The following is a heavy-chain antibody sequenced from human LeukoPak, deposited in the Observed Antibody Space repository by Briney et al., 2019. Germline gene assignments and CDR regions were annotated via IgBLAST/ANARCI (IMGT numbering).Heavy chain of an antibody. V-gene: IGHV1-8*01. CDR2: MNPNSGNT. Sequence: ASVKVSCKASGYTFTSYDINWVRQATGQGLEWMGWMNPNSGNTGYAQKFQGRVTMTRNTSISTAYMELSSLRSEDTAVYYCASWYSSSWYEVDYWGQGTLVTVSS. J-gene: IGHJ4*02. CDR1: GYTFTSYD. D-gene: IGHD6-13*01. CDR3: ASWYSSSWYEVDY.